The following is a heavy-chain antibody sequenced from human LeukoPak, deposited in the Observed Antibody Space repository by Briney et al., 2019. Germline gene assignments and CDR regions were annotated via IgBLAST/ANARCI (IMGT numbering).Heavy chain of an antibody. CDR2: INWNGGST. CDR3: AKDASAHGWFDP. J-gene: IGHJ5*02. V-gene: IGHV3-20*04. CDR1: GFTFDDYG. Sequence: GGSLRLSCAASGFTFDDYGMSWVRQAPGKGLEWVSGINWNGGSTGYADFVKGRFTISRENSVNTLYLQMDSLRPEDTAVYYCAKDASAHGWFDPWGQGTLVTVSS.